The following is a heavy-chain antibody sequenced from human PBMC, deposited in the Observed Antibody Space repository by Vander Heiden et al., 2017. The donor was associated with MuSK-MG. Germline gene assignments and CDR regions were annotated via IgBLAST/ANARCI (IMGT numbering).Heavy chain of an antibody. CDR1: GFPFSTNA. Sequence: EVQLLESGGGLVQPGGSLSLSCTASGFPFSTNAITWVRQAPGKGLEWVSSISSNGDSTYYADSVKGRFTISRDNSKSTLYLQMNSLRAEDTALFYCARVDYFGSTRGGFDPWGQGTLVTVSS. V-gene: IGHV3-23*01. J-gene: IGHJ5*02. D-gene: IGHD3-10*01. CDR2: ISSNGDST. CDR3: ARVDYFGSTRGGFDP.